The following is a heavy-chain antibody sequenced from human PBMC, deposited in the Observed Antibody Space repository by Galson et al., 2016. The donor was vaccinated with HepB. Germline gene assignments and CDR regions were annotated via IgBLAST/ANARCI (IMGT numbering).Heavy chain of an antibody. D-gene: IGHD5-18*01. CDR2: IYTSGST. V-gene: IGHV4-61*02. CDR3: ARHGYGYTYCNNWFDP. Sequence: TLSLTCTVSGGSISTGNYYWSWIRQPAGKGLEWIGRIYTSGSTNYSPSLNSRVTISVDTSKNQFSLKLTSVTAADTAVYYCARHGYGYTYCNNWFDPWGQRTLVTVSS. J-gene: IGHJ5*02. CDR1: GGSISTGNYY.